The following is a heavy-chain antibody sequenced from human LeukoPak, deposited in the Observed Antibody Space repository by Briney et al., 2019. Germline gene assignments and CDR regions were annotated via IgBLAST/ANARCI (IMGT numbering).Heavy chain of an antibody. CDR1: GGSISSGDYY. CDR2: IYYSGST. Sequence: SETLSLTCTVSGGSISSGDYYWSWIRQPPGKGLEWIGYIYYSGSTYYNPSLKSRVTISVDTSKNQFSLKLSSVTAADTAVYYCARDCGPSDYHPYYIDCWGQGTLVTVSS. J-gene: IGHJ4*02. CDR3: ARDCGPSDYHPYYIDC. V-gene: IGHV4-30-4*08. D-gene: IGHD2-21*01.